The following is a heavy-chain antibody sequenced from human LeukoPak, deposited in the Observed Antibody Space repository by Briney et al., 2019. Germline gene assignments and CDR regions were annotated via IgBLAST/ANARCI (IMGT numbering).Heavy chain of an antibody. Sequence: SETLSLTCVVSGGSVNSGGYSWSWIRQPPGKGLEWIGYIYDTGSTYYNPSLKSRVTISVDTSKNQFSLKLSSVTAADTAVYYCATSPRGHYDILTGYYYYYYYMDVWGQGTLVTVSS. V-gene: IGHV4-30-4*07. D-gene: IGHD3-9*01. CDR2: IYDTGST. CDR3: ATSPRGHYDILTGYYYYYYYMDV. CDR1: GGSVNSGGYS. J-gene: IGHJ6*03.